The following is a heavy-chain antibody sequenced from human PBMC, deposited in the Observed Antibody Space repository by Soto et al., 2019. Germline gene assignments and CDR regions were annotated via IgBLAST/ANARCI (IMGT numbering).Heavy chain of an antibody. Sequence: QVQLVESGGGVVQPGTSLRLSCGASGFSFSSYAMNWVRQAPGKGLEWVAVISHDGSNTYYGDSVKGRFTISRDNFENTLFLQMNSPRAEDTAVYYCAKPYYGAGSYYPDAFDVWGQGTSVTVSS. CDR2: ISHDGSNT. CDR1: GFSFSSYA. CDR3: AKPYYGAGSYYPDAFDV. D-gene: IGHD3-10*01. J-gene: IGHJ3*01. V-gene: IGHV3-30*18.